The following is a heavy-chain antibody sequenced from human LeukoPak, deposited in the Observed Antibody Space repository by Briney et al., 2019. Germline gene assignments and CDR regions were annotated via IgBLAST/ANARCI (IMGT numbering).Heavy chain of an antibody. J-gene: IGHJ4*02. CDR2: ISASGRT. D-gene: IGHD5-24*01. CDR3: ARQGVEMATITHFDY. Sequence: PSETLSLTCTVSGGSISIYHWSCLRQPAGKGLEWLGRISASGRTNYSPSLKSRVIMSVDTSKNQLSLKLSSVTAADTAVYYCARQGVEMATITHFDYWGQGALVTVSS. CDR1: GGSISIYH. V-gene: IGHV4-4*07.